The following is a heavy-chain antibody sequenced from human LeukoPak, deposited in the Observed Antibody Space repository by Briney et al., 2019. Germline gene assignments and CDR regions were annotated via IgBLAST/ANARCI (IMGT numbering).Heavy chain of an antibody. Sequence: GASVKVSCKVSGYTLTELSMHWVRQAPGKGLEWMGGFDPEDGETIYAQKFQGRVTMTEDTSTDTAYMELSSLRSEDTAVYYCATSKHGLATVTPDYWGQGTLVTVSS. D-gene: IGHD4-17*01. V-gene: IGHV1-24*01. CDR1: GYTLTELS. CDR2: FDPEDGET. CDR3: ATSKHGLATVTPDY. J-gene: IGHJ4*02.